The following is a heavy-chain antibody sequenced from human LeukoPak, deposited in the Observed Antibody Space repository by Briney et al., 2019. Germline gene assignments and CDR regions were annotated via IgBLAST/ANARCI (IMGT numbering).Heavy chain of an antibody. CDR2: LYSGGST. V-gene: IGHV3-53*01. J-gene: IGHJ6*02. D-gene: IGHD3-3*01. CDR1: GFTVSSTY. Sequence: GGSLRLSCAASGFTVSSTYMSWVRQAPGKGLEWVSTLYSGGSTHYADSVKGRFTISRDNSKNTLYLQMNSLRAEDTAVYYCARDPTQGNYDFWSGYSYYYGMDVWGQGTTVTVSS. CDR3: ARDPTQGNYDFWSGYSYYYGMDV.